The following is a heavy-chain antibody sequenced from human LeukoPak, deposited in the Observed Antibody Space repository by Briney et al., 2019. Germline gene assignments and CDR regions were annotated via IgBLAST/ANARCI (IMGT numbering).Heavy chain of an antibody. V-gene: IGHV3-23*01. J-gene: IGHJ6*03. CDR1: GFTFSSYA. CDR2: ISGSGGST. CDR3: ARDVRYYYYMDV. Sequence: GGSLRLSCAASGFTFSSYAMSWVRQAPGKGLEWVSAISGSGGSTYYADSVKGRFTISRDNSKNTLYLQMNSLRAEDTAVYYCARDVRYYYYMDVWGKGTTVTVSS.